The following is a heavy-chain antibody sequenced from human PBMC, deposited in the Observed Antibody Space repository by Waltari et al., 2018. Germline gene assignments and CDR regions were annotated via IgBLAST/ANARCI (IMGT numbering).Heavy chain of an antibody. D-gene: IGHD2-15*01. CDR3: ARDFCSGGSCYHGVSWFDP. CDR1: GGTFSRYA. J-gene: IGHJ5*02. V-gene: IGHV1-69*01. Sequence: QVQMVQSGAEVKKPGSSVKVSCKASGGTFSRYAISWLRQAPCQGLEWMGGIIPIFGTANYAQKFQGRVTITADESTSTAYMELSSLRSEDTAVYYCARDFCSGGSCYHGVSWFDPWGQGTLVTVSS. CDR2: IIPIFGTA.